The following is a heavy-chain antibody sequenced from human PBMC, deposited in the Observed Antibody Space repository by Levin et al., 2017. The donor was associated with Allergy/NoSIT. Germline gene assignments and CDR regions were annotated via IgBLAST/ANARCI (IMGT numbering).Heavy chain of an antibody. CDR2: VYPADSDA. D-gene: IGHD2-15*01. Sequence: GGSLRLSCQGSGYSLISYWIAWVRQMPGKGLEWMGSVYPADSDATYNPSFLGQVSLSVDKSLNTAYLQWSRLKPSDTAIYYCAKIDSHSGYGMNVWGQGTTVTVSS. V-gene: IGHV5-51*01. CDR3: AKIDSHSGYGMNV. CDR1: GYSLISYW. J-gene: IGHJ6*02.